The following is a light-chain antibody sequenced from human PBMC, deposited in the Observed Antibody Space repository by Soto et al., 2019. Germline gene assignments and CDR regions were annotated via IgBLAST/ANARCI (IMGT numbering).Light chain of an antibody. CDR1: SSNIGTGYD. CDR3: QSYDSNLSVV. J-gene: IGLJ2*01. V-gene: IGLV1-40*01. Sequence: QAVVTQPPSVSGAPGQRVTISCTGSSSNIGTGYDVHWYQQLPGTAPKLLIYGNSNRPSGVPDRFSGSKSGTSASLAITGFQAEDEADYYCQSYDSNLSVVFGGGTKLTVL. CDR2: GNS.